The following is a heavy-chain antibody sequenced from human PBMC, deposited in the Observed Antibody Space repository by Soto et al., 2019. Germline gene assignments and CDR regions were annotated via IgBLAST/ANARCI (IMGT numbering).Heavy chain of an antibody. V-gene: IGHV4-59*01. J-gene: IGHJ6*02. CDR1: GGSINYSY. Sequence: XGTLSLTCTVSGGSINYSYWTWMRQPPGKGLEWIGYISYTGSANYNASLKSRLTISVDTSKNQFSLKLSSVTAADTALYYCARVNYGDYYYGMDVWGQGTTVTVSS. D-gene: IGHD4-17*01. CDR2: ISYTGSA. CDR3: ARVNYGDYYYGMDV.